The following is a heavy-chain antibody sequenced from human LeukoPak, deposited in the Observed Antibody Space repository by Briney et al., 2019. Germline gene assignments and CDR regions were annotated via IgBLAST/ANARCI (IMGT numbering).Heavy chain of an antibody. V-gene: IGHV3-9*01. J-gene: IGHJ4*02. Sequence: SLRLSSAASGFTFYDYGMHWVRHAPGKGLAWVSGMSWDSESIGYADSVKGRFTISRDNAKNSLYLQMNSLRPEDTAFYYCARGDSTGFYYAVFDYWGQGALVTVSS. CDR1: GFTFYDYG. CDR3: ARGDSTGFYYAVFDY. CDR2: MSWDSESI. D-gene: IGHD3-22*01.